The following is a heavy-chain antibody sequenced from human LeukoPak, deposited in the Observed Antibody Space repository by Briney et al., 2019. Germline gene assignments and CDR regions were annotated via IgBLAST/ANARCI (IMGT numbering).Heavy chain of an antibody. CDR1: GFTLSSYL. CDR2: IENDGSTT. Sequence: AGGSLRLSCAASGFTLSSYLMHWVRQAPGKELVWVSRIENDGSTTTYADSVKGRFTISRDNAKNTLYLQMNSLRAEDTAVYYCARGGYSAGFDIWGQRTMVTVSS. J-gene: IGHJ3*02. CDR3: ARGGYSAGFDI. D-gene: IGHD3-16*02. V-gene: IGHV3-74*01.